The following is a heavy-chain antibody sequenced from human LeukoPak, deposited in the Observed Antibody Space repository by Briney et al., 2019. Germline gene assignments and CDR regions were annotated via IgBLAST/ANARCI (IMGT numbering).Heavy chain of an antibody. Sequence: GGSLRLSCAASGFTFSSYSMNWVRQAPGKGLVWVSSISSSSRYIYYAESVKGRFTISRDNAKRSLYLQMNSLRAEDTAVYYCARGRRIAAAGLYYFDYWGQGTLVTVSS. CDR2: ISSSSRYI. V-gene: IGHV3-21*01. J-gene: IGHJ4*02. CDR1: GFTFSSYS. D-gene: IGHD6-13*01. CDR3: ARGRRIAAAGLYYFDY.